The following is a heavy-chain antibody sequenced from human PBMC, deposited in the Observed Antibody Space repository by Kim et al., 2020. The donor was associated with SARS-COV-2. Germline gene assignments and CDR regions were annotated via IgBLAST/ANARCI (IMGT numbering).Heavy chain of an antibody. J-gene: IGHJ5*02. CDR2: ISGSGGST. Sequence: GGSLRLSCAASGFTFSSYAMSWVRQAPGKGLEWVSAISGSGGSTYYADSVKGRFTISRDKSNNTLYPQMNSLRAEDTAVYYCAKDRAVLVAPLYNWFDPWGHRTPVTASP. D-gene: IGHD2-15*01. V-gene: IGHV3-23*01. CDR3: AKDRAVLVAPLYNWFDP. CDR1: GFTFSSYA.